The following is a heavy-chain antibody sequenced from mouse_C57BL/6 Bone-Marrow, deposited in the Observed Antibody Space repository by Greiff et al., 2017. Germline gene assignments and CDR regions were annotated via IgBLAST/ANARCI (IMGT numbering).Heavy chain of an antibody. D-gene: IGHD2-5*01. CDR1: GFTFSSYA. Sequence: EVKLMESGEGLVKPGGSLKLSCAASGFTFSSYAMSWVRQTPEKRLEWVAYISSGGDYIYYADTVKGRFTISRDNARNTLYLQMSSLKSEDTAMYYCTREDSNSYYAMDYWGQGTSVTVSS. CDR3: TREDSNSYYAMDY. V-gene: IGHV5-9-1*02. J-gene: IGHJ4*01. CDR2: ISSGGDYI.